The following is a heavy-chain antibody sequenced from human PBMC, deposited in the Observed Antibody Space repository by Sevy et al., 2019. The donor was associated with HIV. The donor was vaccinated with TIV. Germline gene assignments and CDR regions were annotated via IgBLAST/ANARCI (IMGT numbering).Heavy chain of an antibody. CDR1: GFTFSDYY. CDR2: ISTSSSYT. D-gene: IGHD5-18*01. V-gene: IGHV3-11*06. Sequence: GGSLRLSCTASGFTFSDYYMSWIRQAPGKGLEWVSYISTSSSYTSYPDSVTGQLTISRDNAKNSLYLQMNSLRVEDTAVYYCARVRYNYGQKYFDYWGQGTLVTVSS. J-gene: IGHJ4*02. CDR3: ARVRYNYGQKYFDY.